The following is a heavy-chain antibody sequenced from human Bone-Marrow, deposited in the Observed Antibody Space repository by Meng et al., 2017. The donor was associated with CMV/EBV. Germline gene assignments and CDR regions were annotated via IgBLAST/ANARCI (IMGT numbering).Heavy chain of an antibody. CDR3: ARGNAVVIAPIDY. J-gene: IGHJ4*02. CDR2: IYYSGT. V-gene: IGHV4-61*01. CDR1: GGSISSSSYY. Sequence: SETLSLTCTVSGGSISSSSYYWSWIRQPPGKGLEWIGYIYYSGTKYNPSLKSRVTISGDTSKNQFSLKLTSVTAADTAVYYCARGNAVVIAPIDYWGQGTLVTVSS. D-gene: IGHD2-21*01.